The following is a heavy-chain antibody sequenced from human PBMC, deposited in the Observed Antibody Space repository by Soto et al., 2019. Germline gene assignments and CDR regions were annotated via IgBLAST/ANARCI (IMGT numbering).Heavy chain of an antibody. CDR3: ARSGVRGVTPSPYYYYYMDV. Sequence: GGSLRLSCAASGFTFSSYSMNWVRQAPGKGLEWVSYISSSSSTIYYADSVKGRFTISRDNAKNSLYLQMNSLRAEDTAVYYCARSGVRGVTPSPYYYYYMDVWGKGTTVTVSS. CDR1: GFTFSSYS. V-gene: IGHV3-48*01. J-gene: IGHJ6*03. CDR2: ISSSSSTI. D-gene: IGHD3-10*02.